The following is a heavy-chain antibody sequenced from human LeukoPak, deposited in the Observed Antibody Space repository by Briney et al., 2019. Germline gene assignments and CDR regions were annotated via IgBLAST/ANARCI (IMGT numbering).Heavy chain of an antibody. V-gene: IGHV1-69*05. D-gene: IGHD3-22*01. Sequence: SVKVSCKGSGGTFGSYSISWVRQAPGQGLEWMGGIIPAFGTAHYAQKFQGRVTFTTDESTTTAYMELRSLRSEDTAVYYCASEGNYDSSGYSRYNYYYMDVWGKGTAVTVSS. J-gene: IGHJ6*03. CDR2: IIPAFGTA. CDR3: ASEGNYDSSGYSRYNYYYMDV. CDR1: GGTFGSYS.